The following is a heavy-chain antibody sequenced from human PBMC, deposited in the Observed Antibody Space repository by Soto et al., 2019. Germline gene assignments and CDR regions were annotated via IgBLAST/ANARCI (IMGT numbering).Heavy chain of an antibody. D-gene: IGHD6-19*01. CDR2: IYYSGST. CDR1: GGSISSYY. J-gene: IGHJ4*02. CDR3: ARVRIAVAGTLYFDY. Sequence: TSETLSLTCTVSGGSISSYYWSWIRQPPGKGLEWIGYIYYSGSTNYNPSLKSRVTISVDTSKNQFSLKLSSVTAADTAVYYCARVRIAVAGTLYFDYWGQGTLVTVSS. V-gene: IGHV4-59*01.